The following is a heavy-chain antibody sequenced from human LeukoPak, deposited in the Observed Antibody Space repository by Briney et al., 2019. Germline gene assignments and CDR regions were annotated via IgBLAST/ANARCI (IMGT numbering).Heavy chain of an antibody. CDR2: ISGSSSYI. V-gene: IGHV3-21*01. Sequence: GGSLRLSCAASGFTFSSYSMNWVRQAPGKGLEWVSSISGSSSYIYYADSVKGRFTISRDNAKNSLYLQMNSLRAEDTAVYYCAREYDSSGYYYLDYWGQGTLVTVSS. CDR1: GFTFSSYS. J-gene: IGHJ4*02. D-gene: IGHD3-22*01. CDR3: AREYDSSGYYYLDY.